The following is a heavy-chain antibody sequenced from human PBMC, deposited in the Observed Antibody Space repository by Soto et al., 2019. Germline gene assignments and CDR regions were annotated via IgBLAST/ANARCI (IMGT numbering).Heavy chain of an antibody. CDR1: GYTFTGYY. Sequence: ASVKXSCNASGYTFTGYYMHWVRQAPGQGLEWMGWINPNSGGTNYAQKFQGWVTMTRDTSISTAYMELSRLRSDDTAVYYCARAYYYDSSGCDYWGQGTLVTVSS. J-gene: IGHJ4*02. CDR3: ARAYYYDSSGCDY. CDR2: INPNSGGT. V-gene: IGHV1-2*04. D-gene: IGHD3-22*01.